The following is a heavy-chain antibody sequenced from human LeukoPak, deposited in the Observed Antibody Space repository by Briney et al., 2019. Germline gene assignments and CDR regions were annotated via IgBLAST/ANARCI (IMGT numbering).Heavy chain of an antibody. CDR2: IYTSGST. Sequence: SETLSLTCTVSGGSISSYYWSWIRQPPGKGLEWIGYIYTSGSTNYNPSLKSRVTISVDTSKNQFSLKLSSVTAADTAVYYCARGGRSFDWFPHDYWGQGTLVTVSS. D-gene: IGHD3-9*01. CDR3: ARGGRSFDWFPHDY. J-gene: IGHJ4*02. CDR1: GGSISSYY. V-gene: IGHV4-4*09.